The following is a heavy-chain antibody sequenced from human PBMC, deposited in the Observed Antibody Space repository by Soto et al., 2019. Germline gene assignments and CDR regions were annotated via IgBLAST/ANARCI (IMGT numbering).Heavy chain of an antibody. CDR3: AKDNYDSSGYLPPYYYYYYGMDV. CDR2: ISYDGSNK. V-gene: IGHV3-30*18. D-gene: IGHD3-22*01. Sequence: PGGSLRLSCAASGFTFSSYGMHWVRQAPGKGLEWVAVISYDGSNKYYADPVKGRFTISRDNSKNTLYLQMDSLRAEDTAVYYCAKDNYDSSGYLPPYYYYYYGMDVWGQGTTVTVSS. CDR1: GFTFSSYG. J-gene: IGHJ6*02.